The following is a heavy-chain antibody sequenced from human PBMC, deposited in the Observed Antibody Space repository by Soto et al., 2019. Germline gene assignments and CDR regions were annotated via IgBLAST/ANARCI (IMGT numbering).Heavy chain of an antibody. D-gene: IGHD6-19*01. J-gene: IGHJ4*02. CDR2: INSDGSST. V-gene: IGHV3-74*01. CDR1: GFTFSSYW. Sequence: EVQLVESGGGLVQPGGSLRLSCAASGFTFSSYWMHWVRQAPGKGLVWVSRINSDGSSTSYADSVKGRFTISRDNAKNPLYLQMTRLRAEDTAVYYCAVAVAGPTAIGYWGQGTLVTVSS. CDR3: AVAVAGPTAIGY.